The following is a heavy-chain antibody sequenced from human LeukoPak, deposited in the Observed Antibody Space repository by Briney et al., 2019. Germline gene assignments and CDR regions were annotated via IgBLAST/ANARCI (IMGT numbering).Heavy chain of an antibody. CDR2: INSDGSST. J-gene: IGHJ1*01. Sequence: GGSLRLSCAASGFTFSNYWMHWVRQAPGKGLVWVSRINSDGSSTSYADSVKGRFTISRDNSKNTLYLQMNSLRAEDTAVYYCARDGPSSSWYNHFQHWGQGTLVTVSS. CDR1: GFTFSNYW. CDR3: ARDGPSSSWYNHFQH. V-gene: IGHV3-74*01. D-gene: IGHD6-13*01.